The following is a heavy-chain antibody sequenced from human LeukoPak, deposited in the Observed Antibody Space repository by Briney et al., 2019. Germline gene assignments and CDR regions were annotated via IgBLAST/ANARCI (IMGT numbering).Heavy chain of an antibody. CDR1: GGSISSGDYY. Sequence: SQTLSLTCTVSGGSISSGDYYWSWIRQPPGTGVEWIGYIYYSGSTYYNPSLKSRVTISVDTSKNQFSLKLSSVTAADTAVYYCARVKLERRPFDYWGQGTLVTVSS. D-gene: IGHD1-1*01. CDR3: ARVKLERRPFDY. J-gene: IGHJ4*02. CDR2: IYYSGST. V-gene: IGHV4-30-4*01.